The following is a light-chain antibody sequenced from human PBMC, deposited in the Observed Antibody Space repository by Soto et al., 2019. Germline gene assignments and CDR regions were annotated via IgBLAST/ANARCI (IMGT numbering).Light chain of an antibody. Sequence: QSVLTQPASVSGSPGQSITISCTGTSSNFGIYKLVSLYQQHPGKAPKLIIFEVNKRPSGVYNRFSGSKSGNTASLTISGLKVEDEDDYYCCSSGGSPTYVFGTGTKVTVL. CDR2: EVN. CDR1: SSNFGIYKL. V-gene: IGLV2-23*02. J-gene: IGLJ1*01. CDR3: CSSGGSPTYV.